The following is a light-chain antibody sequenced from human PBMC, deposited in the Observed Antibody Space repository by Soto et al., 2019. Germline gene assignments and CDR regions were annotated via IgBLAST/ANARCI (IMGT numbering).Light chain of an antibody. Sequence: QSVLTQPPSVSGAPGQRVTISCTGSSSNIGAHYDVHWYQQLPGTARKLLIYGNTNRPSGVPDRFSGSKSGTSASLAITGLQAEDEADYYCQSYDSSLSGGIFGGGTKVTVL. J-gene: IGLJ2*01. CDR3: QSYDSSLSGGI. CDR2: GNT. CDR1: SSNIGAHYD. V-gene: IGLV1-40*01.